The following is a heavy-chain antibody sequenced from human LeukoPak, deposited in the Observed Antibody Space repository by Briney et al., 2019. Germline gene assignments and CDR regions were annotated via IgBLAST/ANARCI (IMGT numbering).Heavy chain of an antibody. CDR2: IWYDGSSK. V-gene: IGHV3-33*01. D-gene: IGHD2/OR15-2a*01. CDR3: AREGPRGNSQFDY. J-gene: IGHJ4*02. CDR1: GFTFSSYG. Sequence: GGSLRLSCAASGFTFSSYGMHWVRQAPGKGLEWVALIWYDGSSKYYADSVKGRLTISRDNSKNTLYLQMNSLRAEDTAVYYCAREGPRGNSQFDYWGQGTLVTVSS.